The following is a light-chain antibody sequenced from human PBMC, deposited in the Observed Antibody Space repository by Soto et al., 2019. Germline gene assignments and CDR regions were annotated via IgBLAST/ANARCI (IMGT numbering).Light chain of an antibody. Sequence: DIQMTQSPSSLSASVGDRVTITCRASQTISRYANWYQQKPGKAPKLLISGAFDLQTGVPSRFSGSGSGTDFTLTISRLEPEDFAVYYCQQCGNSPITFGQGTRLEIK. V-gene: IGKV1-39*01. CDR1: QTISRY. J-gene: IGKJ5*01. CDR3: QQCGNSPIT. CDR2: GAF.